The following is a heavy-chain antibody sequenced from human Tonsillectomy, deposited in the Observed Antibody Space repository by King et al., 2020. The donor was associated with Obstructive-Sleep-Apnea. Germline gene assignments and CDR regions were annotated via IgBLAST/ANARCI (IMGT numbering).Heavy chain of an antibody. Sequence: VQLQESGPGLVKPSETLSLTCTVSGYSINSDYYWGWIRQPPGKGLEWIGSIYHTGSTYYNSSLKSRVTIPVDTSKNQFSLKLNSVTAADTAVYYCTRGDGDYRGIDYWGQGTLVTVSS. D-gene: IGHD4-17*01. CDR1: GYSINSDYY. J-gene: IGHJ4*02. CDR3: TRGDGDYRGIDY. CDR2: IYHTGST. V-gene: IGHV4-38-2*02.